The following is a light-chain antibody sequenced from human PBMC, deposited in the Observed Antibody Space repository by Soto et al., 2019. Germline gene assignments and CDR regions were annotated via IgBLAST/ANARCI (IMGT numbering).Light chain of an antibody. CDR3: QQYYSYPPIT. CDR1: QSISSY. V-gene: IGKV1-39*01. J-gene: IGKJ5*01. CDR2: AAS. Sequence: DIQMTQSPSSRSASVGDRGTITCLASQSISSYLNWYQQKPGKAPKLLIYAASSLQSGVPSRFSGSGSGTDFTLTISCLQSEDFATYYCQQYYSYPPITFGQGTRLEIK.